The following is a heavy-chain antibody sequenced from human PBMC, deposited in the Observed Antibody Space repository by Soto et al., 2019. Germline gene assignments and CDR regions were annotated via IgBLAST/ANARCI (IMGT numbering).Heavy chain of an antibody. CDR1: GFTFSSYG. J-gene: IGHJ6*02. Sequence: GGSLRLSCAASGFTFSSYGMHWVRQAPGKGLEWVAVISYDGSNKYYADSVKGRFTISRDNSKNTLYLQMNSLRAEDTAVYYCAKVNLDDFWTMDVWGQGTTVTVSS. CDR3: AKVNLDDFWTMDV. D-gene: IGHD3-3*01. V-gene: IGHV3-30*18. CDR2: ISYDGSNK.